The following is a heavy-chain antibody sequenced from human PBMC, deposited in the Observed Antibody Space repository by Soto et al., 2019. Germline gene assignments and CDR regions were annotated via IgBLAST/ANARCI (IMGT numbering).Heavy chain of an antibody. J-gene: IGHJ4*02. Sequence: QVQLVESGGGVVQPGRSQRLSCAASGFTFSSYGMHWVRQAPGKGLEWVAVISYDGSNKYYADSVKGRFTISRDNSKNTLYLQMNSLRAEDTAVYYCAKDLFTGTPMGYWGQGTLVTVSS. CDR3: AKDLFTGTPMGY. CDR2: ISYDGSNK. CDR1: GFTFSSYG. D-gene: IGHD1-1*01. V-gene: IGHV3-30*18.